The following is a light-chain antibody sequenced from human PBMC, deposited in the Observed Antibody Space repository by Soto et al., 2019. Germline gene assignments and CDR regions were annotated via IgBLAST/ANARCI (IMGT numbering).Light chain of an antibody. CDR2: AAS. CDR1: QGISSY. Sequence: AILMTQSPSSFSASTGDRFTITCRASQGISSYLAWYQQKPGKAPKLLIYAASTLQSGVPSRFSGSGSGTDFTLTISCLQSEDFATYYCQQYYSYPRTFGQGTKVDIK. CDR3: QQYYSYPRT. J-gene: IGKJ1*01. V-gene: IGKV1-8*01.